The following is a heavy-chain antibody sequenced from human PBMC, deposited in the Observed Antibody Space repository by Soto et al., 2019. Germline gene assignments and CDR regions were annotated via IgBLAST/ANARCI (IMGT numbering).Heavy chain of an antibody. J-gene: IGHJ4*02. CDR3: ARLVYDTSLNYMSFDF. V-gene: IGHV4-4*02. CDR1: GVSLTSCNW. D-gene: IGHD3-22*01. Sequence: SETLSLTCAVSGVSLTSCNWWTWVRQSPQRGLEYIGEIFHDGTANYYPSFERRVAMSVDTSRNQFSLKLTSVTAADTAVYFCARLVYDTSLNYMSFDFSGPGTLVTVSS. CDR2: IFHDGTA.